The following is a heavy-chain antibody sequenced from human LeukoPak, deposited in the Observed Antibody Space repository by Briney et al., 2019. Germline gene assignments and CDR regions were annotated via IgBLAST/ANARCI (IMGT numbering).Heavy chain of an antibody. D-gene: IGHD3-16*01. V-gene: IGHV4-39*01. CDR2: IYDRGST. J-gene: IGHJ1*01. Sequence: SETLSLTCTVSGGSIRSSYFYWGWIRQPPGKGLEWIRRIYDRGSTYYNPSTMSRVTVYVDTYKNQFSLKLNSVTAADWAVYYCARHYEHWGQGTLVTVSS. CDR1: GGSIRSSYFY. CDR3: ARHYEH.